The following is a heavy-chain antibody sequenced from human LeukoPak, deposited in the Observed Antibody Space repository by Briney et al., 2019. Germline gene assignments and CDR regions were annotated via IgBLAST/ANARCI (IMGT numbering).Heavy chain of an antibody. Sequence: GPTLLKPTQTLTLTCTFSGCSLSTTGVGVGWIRQPPGKAVEWLALIYWDDDKRYSPSLKRRLTIPQDPYKNQLVLTMPNIDPLHTATYYCAHGTWIQLSYWRQGTLVTVSS. J-gene: IGHJ4*02. CDR2: IYWDDDK. CDR3: AHGTWIQLSY. D-gene: IGHD5-18*01. CDR1: GCSLSTTGVG. V-gene: IGHV2-5*02.